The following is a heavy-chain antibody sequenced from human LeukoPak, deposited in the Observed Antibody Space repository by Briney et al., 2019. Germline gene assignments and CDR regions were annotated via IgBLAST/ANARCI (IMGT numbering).Heavy chain of an antibody. CDR3: AKAAGYCSSTSCPTEFDY. CDR1: GFTFDDYT. CDR2: ISWDGGST. D-gene: IGHD2-2*01. Sequence: GGSLRLSCAASGFTFDDYTMHWVRQAPGKGLEWVSLISWDGGSTCYADSVKGRFTISRDNSKNSLYLQMNSLRTEDTALYYCAKAAGYCSSTSCPTEFDYWGQGTLVTVSS. V-gene: IGHV3-43*01. J-gene: IGHJ4*02.